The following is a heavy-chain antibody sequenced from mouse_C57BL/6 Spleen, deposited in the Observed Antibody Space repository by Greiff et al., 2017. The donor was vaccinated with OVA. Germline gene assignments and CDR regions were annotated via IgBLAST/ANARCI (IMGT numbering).Heavy chain of an antibody. Sequence: VQGVESGAELVRPGASVKLSCKASGYTFTDYYINWVKQRPGQGLEWIARIYPGSGNTYYNEKFKGKATLTAEKSSSTAYMQLSSLTSEDSAVYFCAIGQLPSYYFDYWGQGTTLTVSS. CDR3: AIGQLPSYYFDY. D-gene: IGHD3-3*01. CDR2: IYPGSGNT. J-gene: IGHJ2*01. CDR1: GYTFTDYY. V-gene: IGHV1-76*01.